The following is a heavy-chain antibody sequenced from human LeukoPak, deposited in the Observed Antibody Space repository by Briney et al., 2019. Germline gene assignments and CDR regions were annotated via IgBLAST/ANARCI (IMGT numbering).Heavy chain of an antibody. J-gene: IGHJ2*01. D-gene: IGHD3-22*01. CDR2: IFYSGST. Sequence: PSETLSLTCTVSGGSISTSNYYWGWIRQPPGKGLEWIGNIFYSGSTYYNPSLKSRVTISVDTSKNQFSLKLSSVTAADTAVYYCARVGAYYYDSSGYYYRNWYFDLWGRGTLVTVSS. CDR1: GGSISTSNYY. V-gene: IGHV4-39*07. CDR3: ARVGAYYYDSSGYYYRNWYFDL.